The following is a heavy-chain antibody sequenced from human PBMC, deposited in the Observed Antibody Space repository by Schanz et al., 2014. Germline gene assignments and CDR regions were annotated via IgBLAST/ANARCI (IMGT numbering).Heavy chain of an antibody. CDR1: RYTFNTYG. V-gene: IGHV1-18*01. CDR2: ISAYTNNT. D-gene: IGHD5-12*01. Sequence: QVQLVQSGAEVKKPGASVKVSCKASRYTFNTYGLNWVRQAPGQGLEWMGWISAYTNNTNYAQKVQGRVTMTTDTSTGAAYMELRSLRFDDTAVYYCARDFSAYVGNYFDYWGQGTLVTVSS. CDR3: ARDFSAYVGNYFDY. J-gene: IGHJ4*02.